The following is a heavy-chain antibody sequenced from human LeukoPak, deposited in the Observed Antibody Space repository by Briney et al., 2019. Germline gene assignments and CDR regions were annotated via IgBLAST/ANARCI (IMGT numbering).Heavy chain of an antibody. CDR2: INHSGST. V-gene: IGHV4-34*01. D-gene: IGHD2-2*01. Sequence: SETLSLTCAVYGGSFSGYYWSWIRQPPGKGLEWIGEINHSGSTNYNPSLKSRVTISVDTSKNQFSLKLSSVTAADTAVYYCARSRGYCSSTSCYSDYWGQGTLVTVPS. J-gene: IGHJ4*02. CDR3: ARSRGYCSSTSCYSDY. CDR1: GGSFSGYY.